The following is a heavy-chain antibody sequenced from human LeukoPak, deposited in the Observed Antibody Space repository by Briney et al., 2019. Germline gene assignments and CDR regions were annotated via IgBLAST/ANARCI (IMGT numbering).Heavy chain of an antibody. V-gene: IGHV3-23*01. J-gene: IGHJ4*02. CDR2: ISGSGGST. CDR1: GFTFSSYA. D-gene: IGHD3-10*01. CDR3: ARPAYYYGSGTYYFDY. Sequence: GGSLRLSCAASGFTFSSYAMSWVRQAPGKGLEWVSAISGSGGSTYYADSVKGRFTISRDNSKNTLYLQMNSLRAEDTAVYYCARPAYYYGSGTYYFDYWGQGTLVTASS.